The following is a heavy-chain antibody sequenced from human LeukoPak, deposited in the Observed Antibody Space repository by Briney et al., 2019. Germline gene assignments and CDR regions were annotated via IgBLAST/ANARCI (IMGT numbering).Heavy chain of an antibody. CDR1: GYTFTSYG. J-gene: IGHJ4*02. CDR3: ARAVSKADFWSGYSYYFDY. Sequence: ASVKVSCKASGYTFTSYGISWVRQAPGQGLEWMGWISAYNGNTNYAQKLQGRVTMTTDTSTSTAYMELRSLRSEDTAVYYCARAVSKADFWSGYSYYFDYWGQGTLVTVSS. CDR2: ISAYNGNT. D-gene: IGHD3-3*01. V-gene: IGHV1-18*01.